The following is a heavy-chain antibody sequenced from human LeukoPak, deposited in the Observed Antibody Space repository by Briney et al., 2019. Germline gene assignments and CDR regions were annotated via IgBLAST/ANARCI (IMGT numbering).Heavy chain of an antibody. Sequence: SETLSLTCTVSGGSISGHYWSWIRQPPGKGLEWIGNIYYTGSANHNPSLKSRVTISVDTSKNQFSLKLSSLTAADTAVYHCAMNGQSGFSFDPWGRGTLVTVSS. V-gene: IGHV4-59*11. J-gene: IGHJ5*02. CDR3: AMNGQSGFSFDP. CDR2: IYYTGSA. CDR1: GGSISGHY. D-gene: IGHD1-26*01.